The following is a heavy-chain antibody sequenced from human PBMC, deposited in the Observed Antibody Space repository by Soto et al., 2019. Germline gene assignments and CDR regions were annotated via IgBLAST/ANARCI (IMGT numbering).Heavy chain of an antibody. CDR3: AGRAVAGTENAFDI. Sequence: QVQLVQSGAEVKKPGSSVKVSCKASGGTFSSYTISWVRQAPGQGLEWMGRIIPILGIANYAQKFQGRVTITADKSTSTTYMELSSLRSEDTAVYYCAGRAVAGTENAFDIWGQGTMVTVSS. CDR2: IIPILGIA. V-gene: IGHV1-69*02. D-gene: IGHD6-19*01. CDR1: GGTFSSYT. J-gene: IGHJ3*02.